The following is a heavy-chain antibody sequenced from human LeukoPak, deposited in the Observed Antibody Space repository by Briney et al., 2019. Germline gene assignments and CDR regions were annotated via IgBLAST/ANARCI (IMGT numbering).Heavy chain of an antibody. CDR3: ARTLPDYYDSSGYYYYRYYYYYYGMDV. V-gene: IGHV5-51*01. J-gene: IGHJ6*02. CDR2: IYPGDSDT. D-gene: IGHD3-22*01. Sequence: GESLQISFKGSGYRFTSYWIGWVRQMPGKGLEWMGIIYPGDSDTRYSPSFQGQVTISADKSISTAYLQWSSLKASDTAMYYCARTLPDYYDSSGYYYYRYYYYYYGMDVWGQGTTVTVSS. CDR1: GYRFTSYW.